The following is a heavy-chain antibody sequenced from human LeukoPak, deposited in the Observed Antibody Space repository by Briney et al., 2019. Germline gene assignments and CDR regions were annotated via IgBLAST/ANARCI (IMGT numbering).Heavy chain of an antibody. CDR1: GYTFTGYY. CDR3: ARPEYGGYSGYDS. J-gene: IGHJ5*01. Sequence: ASVKVSCKASGYTFTGYYMHWVRQAPGQGLEWMGWINPNSGGTNYAQKFQGRVTMTRDTSVSTAYMELSRLRSDDTAVYYCARPEYGGYSGYDSWGQGTLVTVSS. D-gene: IGHD5-12*01. V-gene: IGHV1-2*02. CDR2: INPNSGGT.